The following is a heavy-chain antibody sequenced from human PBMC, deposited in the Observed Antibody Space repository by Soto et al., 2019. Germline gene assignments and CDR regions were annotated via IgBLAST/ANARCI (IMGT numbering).Heavy chain of an antibody. V-gene: IGHV3-30*18. D-gene: IGHD3-22*01. CDR3: AKDLMYYYDSSGYYSENVFDY. CDR2: ISYDGSNK. Sequence: XGSLGLSCATSGFTFSSYGMHGVRQAPGKGLEWVAVISYDGSNKYYADSVKGRFTISRDNSKNTLYLQMNSLRAEDTAVYYCAKDLMYYYDSSGYYSENVFDYWGQGTLVTVSS. J-gene: IGHJ4*02. CDR1: GFTFSSYG.